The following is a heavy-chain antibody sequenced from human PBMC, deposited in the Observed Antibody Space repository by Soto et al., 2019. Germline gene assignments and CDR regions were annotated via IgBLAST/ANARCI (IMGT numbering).Heavy chain of an antibody. CDR2: INAGNGNT. V-gene: IGHV1-3*01. D-gene: IGHD1-26*01. J-gene: IGHJ4*02. CDR1: GYSFTGYA. Sequence: ASVKVSCKASGYSFTGYALHSLCQAPGQRLEWMGWINAGNGNTKYSQKFQGRVTITRDTSASTAYMELSSLRSEDTAGYYSASDFTGSYLVLDYLGQGTLVT. CDR3: ASDFTGSYLVLDY.